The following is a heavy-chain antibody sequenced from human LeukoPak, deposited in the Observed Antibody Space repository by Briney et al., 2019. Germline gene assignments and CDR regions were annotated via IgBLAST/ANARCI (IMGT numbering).Heavy chain of an antibody. J-gene: IGHJ4*02. CDR1: GGSISSGDYY. CDR3: ARGTYGSGSYYNHWFDY. D-gene: IGHD3-10*01. V-gene: IGHV4-30-4*01. Sequence: PSQTLSLTCTVSGGSISSGDYYWSWIRQPPGKGLEWIGYIYYSGSTYYNPSLKSRVTISVDTSKNQFSLKLSSVTAADTAVYYCARGTYGSGSYYNHWFDYWGQGTLVTVSS. CDR2: IYYSGST.